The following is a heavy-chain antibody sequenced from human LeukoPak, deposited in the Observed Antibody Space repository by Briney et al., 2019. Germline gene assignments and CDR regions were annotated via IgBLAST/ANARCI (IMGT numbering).Heavy chain of an antibody. CDR2: INTNTGNP. CDR1: GYTFTSYA. D-gene: IGHD3-3*01. CDR3: ARVPSILYYDFWSGLDY. J-gene: IGHJ4*02. Sequence: ASVKVSCKASGYTFTSYAMNWVRQAPGQGLEWMGWINTNTGNPTYAQGFTGRFVLSLDTSVSTAYLQISSLKAEDTAVYYCARVPSILYYDFWSGLDYWGQGTLVTVSS. V-gene: IGHV7-4-1*02.